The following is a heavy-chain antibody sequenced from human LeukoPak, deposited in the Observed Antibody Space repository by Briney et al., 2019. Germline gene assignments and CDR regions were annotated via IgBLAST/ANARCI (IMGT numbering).Heavy chain of an antibody. J-gene: IGHJ4*02. V-gene: IGHV3-21*01. Sequence: GGSLRLSCAASGFTFSSYSMNWVRQAPGKGLEWVSSISSSSSYIYYADSVKGRFTISRDNAKDSLYLQMNSLRAEDTAVYYCARHTPPSSTVPHFDYWGQGTLVTVSS. CDR3: ARHTPPSSTVPHFDY. CDR1: GFTFSSYS. D-gene: IGHD2-2*02. CDR2: ISSSSSYI.